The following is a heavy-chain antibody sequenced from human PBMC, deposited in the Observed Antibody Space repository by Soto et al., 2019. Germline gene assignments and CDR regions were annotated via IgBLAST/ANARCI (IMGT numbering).Heavy chain of an antibody. V-gene: IGHV3-30*18. J-gene: IGHJ6*02. Sequence: GSLRLSCAASGFTFSSYGMHWVRQAPGKGLEWVAVISYDGSNKYSADSVKGRFTISRDNSKNTLYLQMNSLRAEDTAVYYCAKDERFLEWLPTHYYYYGMDVWGQGTTVTVSS. CDR2: ISYDGSNK. CDR3: AKDERFLEWLPTHYYYYGMDV. D-gene: IGHD3-3*01. CDR1: GFTFSSYG.